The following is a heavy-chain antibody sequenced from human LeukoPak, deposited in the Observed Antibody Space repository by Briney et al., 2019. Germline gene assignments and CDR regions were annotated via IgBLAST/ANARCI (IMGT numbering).Heavy chain of an antibody. Sequence: GGSLRLSCVASGFTFSSFAINWARQAPGKGLEWVSGISGSGYTTYYADSVRGRFSISRDNSRNTLSLQMSSLRAEDTAVYYCAKARSLTCGGDCYQIDYWGQGTLVIVSS. CDR1: GFTFSSFA. V-gene: IGHV3-23*01. J-gene: IGHJ4*02. CDR2: ISGSGYTT. D-gene: IGHD2-21*02. CDR3: AKARSLTCGGDCYQIDY.